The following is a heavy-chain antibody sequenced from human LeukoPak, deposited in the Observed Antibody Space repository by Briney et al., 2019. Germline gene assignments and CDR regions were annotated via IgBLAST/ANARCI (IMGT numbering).Heavy chain of an antibody. CDR1: GGSISSSSYY. V-gene: IGHV4-39*07. CDR3: ARGRRIVVVPAPPEMDV. D-gene: IGHD2-2*01. J-gene: IGHJ6*04. Sequence: PSETLSLTCTVSGGSISSSSYYWGWIRQPPGKGLEWLGSIYYSGSTYYNPSLKSRVTISVDTSKNQFSLKLSSVTAADTAVYYCARGRRIVVVPAPPEMDVWGKGTTVTVSS. CDR2: IYYSGST.